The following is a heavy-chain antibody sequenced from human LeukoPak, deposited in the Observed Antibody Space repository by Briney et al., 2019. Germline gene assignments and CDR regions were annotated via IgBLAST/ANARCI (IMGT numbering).Heavy chain of an antibody. CDR3: ARGLGYSSSWYWFDP. Sequence: PGGSLRLSCAASGFTFSSYWMSWVRQDPGEGLEWVANIKQDGTEKYYMDSVKGRFSISRDNAKNSLYLQMNALRAEDTAVYYCARGLGYSSSWYWFDPWGQGILVTVSS. J-gene: IGHJ5*02. V-gene: IGHV3-7*05. CDR2: IKQDGTEK. D-gene: IGHD6-13*01. CDR1: GFTFSSYW.